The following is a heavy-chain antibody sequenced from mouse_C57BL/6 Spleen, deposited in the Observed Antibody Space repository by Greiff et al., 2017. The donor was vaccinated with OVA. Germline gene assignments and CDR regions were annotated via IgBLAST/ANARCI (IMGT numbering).Heavy chain of an antibody. D-gene: IGHD1-1*01. J-gene: IGHJ2*01. CDR2: IDPNSGGT. CDR3: ARKGYYDYDY. V-gene: IGHV1-72*01. CDR1: GYTFTSYW. Sequence: QVQLQQPGAELVKPGASVKLSCKASGYTFTSYWMHWVKQRPGRGLEWIGWIDPNSGGTKYNEKFKSKATLTVDKPSSTAYMQLSSLTSEDSAVYYCARKGYYDYDYWGQGTTLTVSS.